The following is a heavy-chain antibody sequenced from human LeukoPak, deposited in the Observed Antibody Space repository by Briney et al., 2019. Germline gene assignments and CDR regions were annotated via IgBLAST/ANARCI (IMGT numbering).Heavy chain of an antibody. V-gene: IGHV4-34*01. D-gene: IGHD6-6*01. CDR2: INHSGST. CDR3: ARCGAARGPIDY. Sequence: PSETLSLTCAVSGGSFSGYYWSWIRQPPGHGLEWIGEINHSGSTNYNPPLKSRVTISVDTSKNQFSLKLSSVTAADTAVYYCARCGAARGPIDYWGQGTLVTVSS. J-gene: IGHJ4*02. CDR1: GGSFSGYY.